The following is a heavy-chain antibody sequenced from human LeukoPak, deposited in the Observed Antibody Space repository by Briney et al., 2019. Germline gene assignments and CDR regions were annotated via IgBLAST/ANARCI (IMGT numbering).Heavy chain of an antibody. D-gene: IGHD4-17*01. V-gene: IGHV3-53*01. CDR3: ARSRGYGDPYY. CDR1: GFTVSRNY. J-gene: IGHJ4*02. Sequence: GSLRLSCAASGFTVSRNYMSWVRQAPGKGLEWVSVIYSGGSTYYADSVKGRFTISRDNSKNTLYLQMNSLRADDTAVYDCARSRGYGDPYYWGQGTLVTVSS. CDR2: IYSGGST.